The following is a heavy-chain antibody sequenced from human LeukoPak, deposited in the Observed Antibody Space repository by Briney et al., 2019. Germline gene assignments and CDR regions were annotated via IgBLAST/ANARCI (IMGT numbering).Heavy chain of an antibody. Sequence: ASVKVSCKDSGYTFTSYGISWVRQAPGQGLEWMGWISAYNGNTNYAQKLQGRVTMTTDASTSTAYMELRSLRSDDTAVYYCARAYSSSGSYYYYGMDVWGQGTTVTVSS. CDR2: ISAYNGNT. CDR1: GYTFTSYG. V-gene: IGHV1-18*01. D-gene: IGHD6-6*01. CDR3: ARAYSSSGSYYYYGMDV. J-gene: IGHJ6*02.